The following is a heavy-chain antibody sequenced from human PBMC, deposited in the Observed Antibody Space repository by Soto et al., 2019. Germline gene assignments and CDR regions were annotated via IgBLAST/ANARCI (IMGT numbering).Heavy chain of an antibody. Sequence: QVQLVQSGGEVKRPGASVRVSCKASGYSFNTYAISWVRQAPGQGLEWMGWISDHNGHTDYAQKFQGRVTMTTDTSTNTVSMELRGLTSDDTAVYYCARGRTWGARDFDYWGQGTLVTVSS. D-gene: IGHD3-16*01. CDR3: ARGRTWGARDFDY. J-gene: IGHJ4*02. V-gene: IGHV1-18*01. CDR2: ISDHNGHT. CDR1: GYSFNTYA.